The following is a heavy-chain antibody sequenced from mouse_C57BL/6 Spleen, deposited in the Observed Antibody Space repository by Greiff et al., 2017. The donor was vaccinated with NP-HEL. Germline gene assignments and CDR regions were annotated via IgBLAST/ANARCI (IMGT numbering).Heavy chain of an antibody. D-gene: IGHD2-13*01. CDR2: INPNNGGT. Sequence: EVQLQQSGPELVKPGASVKISCKASGYTFTDYYMNWVKQSHGKSLEWIGYINPNNGGTSYNQKFKGKATLTVDKSSSTAYMELRSLTAEDSAVYYCATTGDYYAIDDWGQGTSVTVSS. V-gene: IGHV1-26*01. CDR3: ATTGDYYAIDD. CDR1: GYTFTDYY. J-gene: IGHJ4*01.